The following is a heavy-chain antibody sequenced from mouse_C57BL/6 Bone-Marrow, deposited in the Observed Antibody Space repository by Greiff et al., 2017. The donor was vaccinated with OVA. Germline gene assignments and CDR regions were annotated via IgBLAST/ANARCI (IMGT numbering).Heavy chain of an antibody. D-gene: IGHD3-3*01. Sequence: EVKLMESGPGLVKPSQSLSLTCSVTGYSITSGYYWHWIRQFPGNKLEWMGYISYDGSNNYNPSLKNRISITRDTSKNQFFLKLNSVTTEDTATYYGAREAAWFAYWGQGTLVTVSA. CDR2: ISYDGSN. V-gene: IGHV3-6*01. CDR1: GYSITSGYY. J-gene: IGHJ3*01. CDR3: AREAAWFAY.